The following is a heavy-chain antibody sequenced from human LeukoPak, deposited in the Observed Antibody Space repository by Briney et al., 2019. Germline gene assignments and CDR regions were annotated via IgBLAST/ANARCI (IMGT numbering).Heavy chain of an antibody. Sequence: GGSLRLSCAASGFTFSNYAMTWVRQAPGKGLEWVSAISGSGGSTYYADSVKGRFTISRDNSKNTLYLQMNSLRAEDTAVYYCARGRYSYGYDSDWFDPWGQGTLVTVSS. D-gene: IGHD5-18*01. J-gene: IGHJ5*02. V-gene: IGHV3-23*01. CDR2: ISGSGGST. CDR3: ARGRYSYGYDSDWFDP. CDR1: GFTFSNYA.